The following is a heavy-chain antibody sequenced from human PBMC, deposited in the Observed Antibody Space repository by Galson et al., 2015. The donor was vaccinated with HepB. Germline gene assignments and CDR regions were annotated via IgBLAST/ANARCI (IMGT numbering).Heavy chain of an antibody. CDR1: GFTFGAYW. CDR2: INGDGNDK. J-gene: IGHJ4*02. CDR3: AKGYGYGSSIYVES. V-gene: IGHV3-7*01. D-gene: IGHD5-18*01. Sequence: SLRLSCAASGFTFGAYWMSWLRQAPGKGLEWLGNINGDGNDKNYVDSVKGRFTSSRDNTKKSLYLQMDSLRADDTAIYYCAKGYGYGSSIYVESWGQGILVTVSS.